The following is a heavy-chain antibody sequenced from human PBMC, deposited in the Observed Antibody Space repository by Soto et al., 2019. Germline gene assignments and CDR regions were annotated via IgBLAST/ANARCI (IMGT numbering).Heavy chain of an antibody. CDR1: GFTFTGYY. Sequence: EASVKVSCKTSGFTFTGYYMHWVRQAPGQGLEWMGWINPNSGGTNYAQSFQGRVTMTRDTSISTAYMEVRRLRSVDTATYYCAHSSSWHRLHFDYWGQGTLVTVSS. D-gene: IGHD6-13*01. J-gene: IGHJ4*02. CDR3: AHSSSWHRLHFDY. V-gene: IGHV1-2*02. CDR2: INPNSGGT.